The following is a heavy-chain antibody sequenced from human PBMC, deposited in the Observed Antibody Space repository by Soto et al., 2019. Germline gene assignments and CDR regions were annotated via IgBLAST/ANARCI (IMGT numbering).Heavy chain of an antibody. V-gene: IGHV4-34*01. CDR2: INHSGST. J-gene: IGHJ5*02. D-gene: IGHD3-10*01. CDR3: ARLYYYGSGSHHPWFDP. Sequence: SETLSLTCAFYCGSFIGYYWSWIRQPPGKGLEWIGEINHSGSTNYNPSLKSRVTISVDTSKNQFSLKLSSVTAADTAVYYCARLYYYGSGSHHPWFDPWGQGTLVTVSS. CDR1: CGSFIGYY.